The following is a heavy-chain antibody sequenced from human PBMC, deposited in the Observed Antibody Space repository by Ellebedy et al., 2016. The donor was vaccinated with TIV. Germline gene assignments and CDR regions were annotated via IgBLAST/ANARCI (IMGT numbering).Heavy chain of an antibody. V-gene: IGHV3-23*01. CDR1: GFTFNTYA. D-gene: IGHD2-15*01. CDR2: FSASGVST. Sequence: GESLKISCAASGFTFNTYAMNWVRQAPGKGLEWVSSFSASGVSTYYADSVRGRFLISKDNSNNTLYLQMNTVRPNDTAIYYCAKMSWWGAFDSWGQGTLVTVSS. CDR3: AKMSWWGAFDS. J-gene: IGHJ4*02.